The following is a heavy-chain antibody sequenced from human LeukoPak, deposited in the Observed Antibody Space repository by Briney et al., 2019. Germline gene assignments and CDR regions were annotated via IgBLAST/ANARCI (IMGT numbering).Heavy chain of an antibody. J-gene: IGHJ6*02. CDR2: IYHSGST. CDR1: GGSISSGGYS. CDR3: ARTYYDFWSGYFYGMDV. D-gene: IGHD3-3*01. V-gene: IGHV4-30-2*01. Sequence: PSETLSLTCAVSGGSISSGGYSWSWIRQPPGKGLEWIGYIYHSGSTYYSPSLKSRVTISVDRSKNQFSLKLSSVTAADTAVYYCARTYYDFWSGYFYGMDVWGQGTTVTVSS.